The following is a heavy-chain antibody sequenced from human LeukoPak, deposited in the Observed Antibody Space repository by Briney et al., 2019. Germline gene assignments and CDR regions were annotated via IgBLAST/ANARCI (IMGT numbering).Heavy chain of an antibody. CDR1: GFTFSSYA. CDR3: AKDLSGWHYFDY. V-gene: IGHV3-30-3*01. J-gene: IGHJ4*02. D-gene: IGHD6-19*01. CDR2: ISYDGSNK. Sequence: GGSLRLSCAASGFTFSSYAMHWVRQAPGKGLEWVAVISYDGSNKYYADSVKGRFTISRDNSKNTLYLQMNSLRAEDTAVYYCAKDLSGWHYFDYWGQGTLVTVSS.